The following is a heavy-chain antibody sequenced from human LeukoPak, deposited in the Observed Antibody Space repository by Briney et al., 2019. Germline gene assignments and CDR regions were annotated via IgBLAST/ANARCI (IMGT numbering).Heavy chain of an antibody. V-gene: IGHV1-8*03. CDR3: ARGRGILTGYYLGY. CDR2: MNPNSGNT. D-gene: IGHD3-9*01. CDR1: GYTFTSYD. J-gene: IGHJ4*02. Sequence: ASVKVSCKASGYTFTSYDINWVRQATGQGLEWVGWMNPNSGNTGYAQKFQGRVTITRNTSISTAYMELSSLRSEYTAVYYCARGRGILTGYYLGYWGQGTLVTVSS.